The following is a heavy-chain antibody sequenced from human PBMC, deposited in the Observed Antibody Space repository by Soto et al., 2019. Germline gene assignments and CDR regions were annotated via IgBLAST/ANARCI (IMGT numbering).Heavy chain of an antibody. CDR2: ISAYNGNT. D-gene: IGHD2-15*01. J-gene: IGHJ4*02. CDR1: GYTFTSYA. Sequence: QVQLVQSGAEVKKPGASVKVSCKASGYTFTSYAINWVRQAPGQGLEWMGWISAYNGNTNYAQKLQGRVTMTTDTSTSRVYMELRSLRSDDTAVYYCARMASQGWCGIRYWGQGTLVTVFS. V-gene: IGHV1-18*01. CDR3: ARMASQGWCGIRY.